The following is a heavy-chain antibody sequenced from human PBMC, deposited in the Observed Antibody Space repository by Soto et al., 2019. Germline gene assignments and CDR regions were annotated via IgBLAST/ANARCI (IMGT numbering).Heavy chain of an antibody. J-gene: IGHJ6*02. CDR3: VRDGRGDASSSWFLNPSDYGMDL. Sequence: QVQLVQSGAEVKKPGASVKVSCKASGYTFTSYYMHWVRQAPGQGLEWMGIINPSGGSTSYAQKLQGRVTMTRDTAASTVYMELSSLRSEATAVYYCVRDGRGDASSSWFLNPSDYGMDLWGQGTTVTVSS. CDR2: INPSGGST. CDR1: GYTFTSYY. V-gene: IGHV1-46*04. D-gene: IGHD6-13*01.